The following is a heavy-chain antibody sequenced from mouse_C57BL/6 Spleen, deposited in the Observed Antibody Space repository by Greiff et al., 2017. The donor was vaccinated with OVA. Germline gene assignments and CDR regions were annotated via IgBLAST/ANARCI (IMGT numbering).Heavy chain of an antibody. D-gene: IGHD2-3*01. V-gene: IGHV1-61*01. Sequence: QVQLQQSGAELVRPGSSVKLSCKASGYTFTSYWMDWVKQRPGQGLEWIGNIYPSDSETHYNQKFKDKATLTVDKSSSTAYMQLSSLTSEDSAVYYCARRGNGYYHVTFDYWGQGTTLTVSS. CDR3: ARRGNGYYHVTFDY. J-gene: IGHJ2*01. CDR2: IYPSDSET. CDR1: GYTFTSYW.